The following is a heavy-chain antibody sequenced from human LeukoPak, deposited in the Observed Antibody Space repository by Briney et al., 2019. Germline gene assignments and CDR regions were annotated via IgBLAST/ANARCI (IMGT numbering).Heavy chain of an antibody. CDR2: IKGDERST. V-gene: IGHV3-74*01. D-gene: IGHD5-18*01. CDR3: VRGQLWSYYHDY. J-gene: IGHJ4*02. Sequence: GGSLRLSCAASGFTFSSYWMHWVRQAPGKGLVWVSRIKGDERSTNYADSVKGRFTISRDNAKNTVYLEMNSLRAEDTAVYYCVRGQLWSYYHDYWGQGTLVTVSS. CDR1: GFTFSSYW.